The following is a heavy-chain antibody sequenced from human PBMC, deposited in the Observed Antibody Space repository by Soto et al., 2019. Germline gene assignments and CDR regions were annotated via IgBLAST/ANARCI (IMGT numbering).Heavy chain of an antibody. J-gene: IGHJ4*02. D-gene: IGHD2-8*01. Sequence: GGSLRLSCAASGFTFSNAWMSWVRQAPGKGLEWVGRIKSKTDGGTTDYAAPVKGRFTISRDDSKNTLYLQMNSLKTEDTAVYYCTTETTGYCTNGVCPDYYFDYWGQGTLVTVSS. CDR2: IKSKTDGGTT. CDR1: GFTFSNAW. V-gene: IGHV3-15*01. CDR3: TTETTGYCTNGVCPDYYFDY.